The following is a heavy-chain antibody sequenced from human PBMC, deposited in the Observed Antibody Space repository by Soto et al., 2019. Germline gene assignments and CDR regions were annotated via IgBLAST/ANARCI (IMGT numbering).Heavy chain of an antibody. J-gene: IGHJ6*02. Sequence: PSETLSLTCAVSGGSISSSNWWSWVRQPPGKGLEWIGEIYHSGSTNYNPSLKSRVTISVDKSKNQFSLKLSSVTAADTAVYYCARCITIFGVVISSNYYYGKDVWGQGTTVTVSS. D-gene: IGHD3-3*01. V-gene: IGHV4-4*02. CDR3: ARCITIFGVVISSNYYYGKDV. CDR1: GGSISSSNW. CDR2: IYHSGST.